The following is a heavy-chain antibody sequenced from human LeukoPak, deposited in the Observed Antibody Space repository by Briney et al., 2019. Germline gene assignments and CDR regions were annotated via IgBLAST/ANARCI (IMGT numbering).Heavy chain of an antibody. Sequence: GGSLRLSCAASGFTFSSYEMNWVRQAPGKGLEWVANIKQDGTEQFYVDSVKGRFTISRDNSKNTLYLQMNSLTAEDTAVYYCARDRMGAILYFDYWGQGTLVTVSS. V-gene: IGHV3-7*03. CDR3: ARDRMGAILYFDY. D-gene: IGHD1-26*01. CDR2: IKQDGTEQ. J-gene: IGHJ4*02. CDR1: GFTFSSYE.